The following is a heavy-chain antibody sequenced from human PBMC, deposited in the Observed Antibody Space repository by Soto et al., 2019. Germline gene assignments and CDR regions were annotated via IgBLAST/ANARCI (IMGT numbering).Heavy chain of an antibody. Sequence: QVQLVESGGGLVKPGGSLRLSCTASGFTFSDYYMSWIRQAPGRGLEWVSYISSSGSTIYYADSVKGRFTVSRDNAQNSLYLQMNSLRAEDTAVYYCAREDGYNSRPSYYYYYGMDVWGQGTTVTVSS. CDR3: AREDGYNSRPSYYYYYGMDV. CDR2: ISSSGSTI. D-gene: IGHD5-12*01. V-gene: IGHV3-11*01. CDR1: GFTFSDYY. J-gene: IGHJ6*02.